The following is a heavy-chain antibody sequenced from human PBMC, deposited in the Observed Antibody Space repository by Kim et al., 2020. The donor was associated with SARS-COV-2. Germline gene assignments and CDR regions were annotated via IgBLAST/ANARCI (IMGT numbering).Heavy chain of an antibody. CDR2: IYHSGST. V-gene: IGHV4-38-2*02. J-gene: IGHJ4*02. D-gene: IGHD3-9*01. Sequence: SETLSLTCTVSGYSISSGYYWGWIRQPPGKGLEWIGSIYHSGSTYYNPSLKSRVTISVDTSKNQFSLKLSSVTAADTAVYYCASDFNYDILTGYRGGGNYSGQGTLVTVSS. CDR3: ASDFNYDILTGYRGGGNY. CDR1: GYSISSGYY.